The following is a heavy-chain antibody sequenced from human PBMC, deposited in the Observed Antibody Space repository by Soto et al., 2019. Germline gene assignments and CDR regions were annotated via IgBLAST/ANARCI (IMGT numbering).Heavy chain of an antibody. CDR1: GGSISSGGYY. CDR3: ARARYGPHYYYMDV. Sequence: SETLSLTCTVSGGSISSGGYYWSWIRRQPGKGLEWIGYIYYSGSTYYNPSLKNRVTISVDTSKNQFSLKLSSVTAADTAVYYCARARYGPHYYYMDVWGKGTTVTVSS. V-gene: IGHV4-31*03. CDR2: IYYSGST. D-gene: IGHD5-18*01. J-gene: IGHJ6*03.